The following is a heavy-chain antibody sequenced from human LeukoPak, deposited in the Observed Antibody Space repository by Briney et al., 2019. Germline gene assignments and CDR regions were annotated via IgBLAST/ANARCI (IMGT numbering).Heavy chain of an antibody. CDR1: GGSISSYY. Sequence: PSETLSLTCTVSGGSISSYYWSWIRQPPGKGLEWIGYIYYSGSTNYNPSLKSRVTISVDTSKNQFSLKLSSVTAADTAVYYCARVDVDYGDYFYFDYWGQGTLVTVSS. V-gene: IGHV4-59*01. D-gene: IGHD4-17*01. CDR3: ARVDVDYGDYFYFDY. CDR2: IYYSGST. J-gene: IGHJ4*02.